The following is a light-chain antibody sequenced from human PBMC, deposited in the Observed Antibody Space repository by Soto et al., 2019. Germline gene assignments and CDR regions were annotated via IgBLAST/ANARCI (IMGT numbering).Light chain of an antibody. J-gene: IGLJ1*01. CDR3: QSYDSSLGAFV. V-gene: IGLV1-40*01. CDR1: GSNIGAAYD. Sequence: QSVLTQPPSVSGAPGQRVTISCTGSGSNIGAAYDVHWYQHLPGTAPKLLIYANINRPSGVPDRFSGSKSGPSASLAIPGVQGCQEGDLYCQSYDSSLGAFVFGTGTKLTVL. CDR2: ANI.